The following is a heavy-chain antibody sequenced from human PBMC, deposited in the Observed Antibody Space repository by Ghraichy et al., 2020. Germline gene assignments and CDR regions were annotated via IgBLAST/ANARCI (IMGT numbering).Heavy chain of an antibody. Sequence: GGSLRLSCAASGFTFSSYGMHWVRQAPGKGLEWVAVISYDGSNKYYADSVKGRFTISRDNSKNTLYLQMNSLRAEDTAVYYCAKDRKAAAGSYYYGMDVWGQGTTVTVSS. J-gene: IGHJ6*02. V-gene: IGHV3-30*18. CDR1: GFTFSSYG. CDR2: ISYDGSNK. CDR3: AKDRKAAAGSYYYGMDV. D-gene: IGHD6-13*01.